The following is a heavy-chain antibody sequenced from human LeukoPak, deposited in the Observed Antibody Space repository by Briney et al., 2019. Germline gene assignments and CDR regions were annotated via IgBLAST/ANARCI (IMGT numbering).Heavy chain of an antibody. Sequence: GGSLRLSCAASGFTFSSYAMSWVRQAPGKGLEWVLAFSGSGGSTYYADSVKGRFTLSRDNSKNTLYLQMNSLRAEDTAAYYCAKVGYFFGYLYYFDYWGQGILVTVSS. CDR1: GFTFSSYA. J-gene: IGHJ4*02. V-gene: IGHV3-23*01. CDR2: FSGSGGST. CDR3: AKVGYFFGYLYYFDY. D-gene: IGHD3-3*01.